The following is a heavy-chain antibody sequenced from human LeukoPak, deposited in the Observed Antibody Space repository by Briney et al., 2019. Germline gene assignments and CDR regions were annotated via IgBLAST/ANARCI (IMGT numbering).Heavy chain of an antibody. CDR1: GGSISSSSFY. CDR2: IYYSGST. J-gene: IGHJ4*02. Sequence: SETLALTCTVSGGSISSSSFYWGWIRQPPGRGLEWIGSIYYSGSTSYNPSLKSRVTISVDTSKNQFSLKLSSVTAADTAVYYCARLPTITFFDYWGQGTLVTVSS. V-gene: IGHV4-39*01. D-gene: IGHD5-12*01. CDR3: ARLPTITFFDY.